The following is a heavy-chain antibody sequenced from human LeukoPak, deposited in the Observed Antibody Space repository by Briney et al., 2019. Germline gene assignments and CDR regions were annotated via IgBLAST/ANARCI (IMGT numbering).Heavy chain of an antibody. CDR2: IKQDGSEK. CDR3: AREYTTVTNWFDP. CDR1: GFTFSSYW. Sequence: GGSLRLSCAASGFTFSSYWMSLVRQAPGKGLEWVANIKQDGSEKYYVDSVRGRFTISRDNAKNSLYLQMNSLRAEDTAVYYCAREYTTVTNWFDPWGQGTLVTVPS. D-gene: IGHD4-11*01. J-gene: IGHJ5*02. V-gene: IGHV3-7*01.